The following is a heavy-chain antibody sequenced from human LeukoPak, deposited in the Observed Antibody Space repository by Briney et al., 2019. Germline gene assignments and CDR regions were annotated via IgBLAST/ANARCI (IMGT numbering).Heavy chain of an antibody. CDR1: GFTSSRYW. J-gene: IGHJ4*02. V-gene: IGHV3-74*01. D-gene: IGHD2-8*02. CDR3: ARDSCTGGTCYFGY. CDR2: VNSDGSST. Sequence: PGGSLRLSCAASGFTSSRYWMHWVRQAPGKGLMWVSRVNSDGSSTSYAGSVKGRFTIFRDNAKNTVNLQMNSLRAEDTAVYYCARDSCTGGTCYFGYWGQGTLVTVSS.